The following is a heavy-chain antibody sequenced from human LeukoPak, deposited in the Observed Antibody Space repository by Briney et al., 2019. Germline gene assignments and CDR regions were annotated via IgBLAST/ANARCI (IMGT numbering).Heavy chain of an antibody. CDR2: INGYNGDT. V-gene: IGHV1-18*04. CDR1: GYTFTSYG. CDR3: ARAGADSAAYFYYAMDV. J-gene: IGHJ6*02. D-gene: IGHD2-15*01. Sequence: VASVKVSCKTSGYTFTSYGISWVRQAPGQGLEWMGWINGYNGDTHYAQNLQDRVTMTTDTSTSTAYMDVRSLRSDDTAVYYCARAGADSAAYFYYAMDVWGQGTTVTVSS.